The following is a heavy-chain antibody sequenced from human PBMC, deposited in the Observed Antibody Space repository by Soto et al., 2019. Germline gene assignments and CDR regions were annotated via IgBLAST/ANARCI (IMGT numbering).Heavy chain of an antibody. CDR3: ARDTGGVEVSGPNGYAFDF. V-gene: IGHV3-15*07. J-gene: IGHJ3*01. CDR1: GFTFTTAW. Sequence: GGSLRLSCAASGFTFTTAWINWVRQAPGKGLEWVGRIKSKSDGGTQAFAATVRGRFAISEDDSRSIVYLQMNSLKTEYLDVYYCARDTGGVEVSGPNGYAFDFWGQGTMVTVSS. CDR2: IKSKSDGGTQ. D-gene: IGHD2-8*02.